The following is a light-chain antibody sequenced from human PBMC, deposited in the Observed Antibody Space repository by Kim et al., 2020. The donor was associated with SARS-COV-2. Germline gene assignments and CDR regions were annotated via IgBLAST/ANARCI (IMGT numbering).Light chain of an antibody. Sequence: SYELTQPPSVSVSPGQTAKITCSGDALPKQYAYWYQQKSGQAPLLILFKDTERPSGIPERFAGSNSGTTVTLTISGVQAEDEADYYCQSADDSGTYVFGTGTKSPS. CDR3: QSADDSGTYV. CDR2: KDT. J-gene: IGLJ1*01. V-gene: IGLV3-25*03. CDR1: ALPKQY.